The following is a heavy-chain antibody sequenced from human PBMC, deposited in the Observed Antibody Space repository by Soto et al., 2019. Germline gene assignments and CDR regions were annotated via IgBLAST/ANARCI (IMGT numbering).Heavy chain of an antibody. CDR1: GFTFSSYA. D-gene: IGHD3-3*01. CDR2: ISGSGGST. V-gene: IGHV3-23*01. Sequence: GGSLGLCCAASGFTFSSYAMSGVRQDPGKGLEWVSAISGSGGSTYYADSVKGRFTISRDNSKNTLYLQMNSLRAEDTAVYYCAKAYDFWSGSYMDVWGKGTTVTVSS. CDR3: AKAYDFWSGSYMDV. J-gene: IGHJ6*03.